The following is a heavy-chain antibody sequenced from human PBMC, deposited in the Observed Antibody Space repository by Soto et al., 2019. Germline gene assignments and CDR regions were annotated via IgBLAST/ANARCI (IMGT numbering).Heavy chain of an antibody. CDR3: ARQGSYSSGRPGYFDY. CDR2: VFYSGST. Sequence: SETLSLTCTVSGGSISSTSYYWGWIRQAPGKGLEWIGSVFYSGSTYYNLSLKSRVTISVDTSKNQFSLKLSSVAAADTTVYYCARQGSYSSGRPGYFDYWGQGTLVTVSS. J-gene: IGHJ4*02. D-gene: IGHD6-19*01. V-gene: IGHV4-39*01. CDR1: GGSISSTSYY.